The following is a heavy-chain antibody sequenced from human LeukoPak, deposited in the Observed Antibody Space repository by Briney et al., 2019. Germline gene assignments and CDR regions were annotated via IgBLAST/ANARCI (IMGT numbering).Heavy chain of an antibody. V-gene: IGHV3-11*01. CDR2: ISDSGNTI. J-gene: IGHJ4*02. D-gene: IGHD6-19*01. CDR3: ARGTLYSGWSYYFDY. CDR1: GFTFSDYY. Sequence: GGSLRLSCSASGFTFSDYYMNWIRQAPGKGLEWVSYISDSGNTIKYADSVKGRFTISRDNAKNSLYLQMNSLRAEDTAMYYCARGTLYSGWSYYFDYWGQGSQVTVSS.